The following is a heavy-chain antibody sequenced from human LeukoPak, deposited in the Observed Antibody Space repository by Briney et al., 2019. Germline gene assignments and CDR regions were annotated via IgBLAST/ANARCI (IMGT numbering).Heavy chain of an antibody. J-gene: IGHJ4*02. Sequence: ASVKVSCKPSGYTFSSYGISWVRQAPGHGLEWMGWIRVYNGDTNYAQKFKGRVTMTTDTSTNTAYMELRSLGSDDTAVYYCARGGSRVTTINILDYWGQGALVTVS. D-gene: IGHD5-24*01. V-gene: IGHV1-18*01. CDR2: IRVYNGDT. CDR3: ARGGSRVTTINILDY. CDR1: GYTFSSYG.